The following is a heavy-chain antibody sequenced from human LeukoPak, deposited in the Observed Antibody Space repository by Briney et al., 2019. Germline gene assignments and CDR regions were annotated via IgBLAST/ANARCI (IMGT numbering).Heavy chain of an antibody. CDR1: SGSISSYY. Sequence: SETLSLTCTVSSGSISSYYWSWIRQPPGKRLEWIGYVSYSGSSSSNPSLESRVTISVDMSKNQFSLRLSSMTASDTAVYYCARLQGRGDNYLDYWGQGTLATVSS. D-gene: IGHD7-27*01. J-gene: IGHJ4*02. V-gene: IGHV4-59*08. CDR2: VSYSGSS. CDR3: ARLQGRGDNYLDY.